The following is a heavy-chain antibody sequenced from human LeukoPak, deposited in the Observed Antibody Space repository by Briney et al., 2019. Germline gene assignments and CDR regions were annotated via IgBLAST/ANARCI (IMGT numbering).Heavy chain of an antibody. CDR2: MSPYSGNT. CDR1: GYTSTSYD. V-gene: IGHV1-8*01. D-gene: IGHD6-19*01. J-gene: IGHJ4*02. CDR3: ARASVSSSGWYSGY. Sequence: GASVKVSCKASGYTSTSYDINWVRQATGQGLEWIGWMSPYSGNTGYAQKFQGRVTMTRNTSISTAYMEVSSLTSEDTAVYYCARASVSSSGWYSGYWGQGTLVTVSS.